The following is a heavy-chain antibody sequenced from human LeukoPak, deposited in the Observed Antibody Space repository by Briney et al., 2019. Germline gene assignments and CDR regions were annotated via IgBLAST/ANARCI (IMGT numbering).Heavy chain of an antibody. CDR1: GFTFSSYW. V-gene: IGHV3-7*01. Sequence: GGSLRLSCAASGFTFSSYWMSWVRQAPGKGLEWVANIKQDGSEKYYVDSVKGRFTISRDNAKNSLYLQMNSLRAEDTAVYYCARDAYDILTGYYNNWLDPWGQGTLVTVSS. J-gene: IGHJ5*02. CDR3: ARDAYDILTGYYNNWLDP. D-gene: IGHD3-9*01. CDR2: IKQDGSEK.